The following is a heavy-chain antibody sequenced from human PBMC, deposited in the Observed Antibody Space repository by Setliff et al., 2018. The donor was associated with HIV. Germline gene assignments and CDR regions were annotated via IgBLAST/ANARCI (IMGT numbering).Heavy chain of an antibody. J-gene: IGHJ6*03. CDR1: GGSISSSSYY. V-gene: IGHV4-39*01. D-gene: IGHD3-10*01. CDR3: ARRGGLVRGVITYYYMDV. Sequence: LSLTCTVSGGSISSSSYYWGWIRQPPGKGLEWIGNIYYNGSTYSTPSLKSRVTISVDTSKNQFSLKLSSVTAADTAMYYCARRGGLVRGVITYYYMDVWGIGTTVTVS. CDR2: IYYNGST.